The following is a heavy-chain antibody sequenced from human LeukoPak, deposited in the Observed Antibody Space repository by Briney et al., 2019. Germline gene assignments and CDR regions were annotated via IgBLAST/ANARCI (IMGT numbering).Heavy chain of an antibody. CDR1: GFSLSTSGMC. V-gene: IGHV2-70*11. CDR2: IDWDDDK. Sequence: SGPTLVNPTQTLXLTCTFSGFSLSTSGMCVSWIRQPPGKALEWLARIDWDDDKYYSTSLKIRLTISKDTSKNQVVLTMTNMGTVDTATYYCARIRGSAEFDHWGQGTLVTVSS. D-gene: IGHD1-14*01. CDR3: ARIRGSAEFDH. J-gene: IGHJ4*02.